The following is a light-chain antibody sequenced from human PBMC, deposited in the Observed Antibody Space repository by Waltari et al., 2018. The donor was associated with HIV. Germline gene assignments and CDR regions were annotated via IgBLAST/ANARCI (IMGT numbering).Light chain of an antibody. CDR2: EVS. V-gene: IGLV2-14*01. CDR1: SSDVGASNY. CDR3: SSYTSSSTPVV. J-gene: IGLJ2*01. Sequence: QPALTQPASVSWSPGRSITISSAGTSSDVGASNYFSWYQQHPGKAPQLMIYEVSNRPSGVSYRFSGSKSGNTASLPISVLQAEDEADYYCSSYTSSSTPVVFGGGTKLTVL.